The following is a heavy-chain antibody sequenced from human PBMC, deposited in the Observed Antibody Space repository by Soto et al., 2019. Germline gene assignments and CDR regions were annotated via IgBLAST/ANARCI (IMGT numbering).Heavy chain of an antibody. J-gene: IGHJ6*02. CDR3: ARQVVADALGYYAMDV. Sequence: PGESLKISCQASGYSFTNYWITWVRQMPDKGLEWMGRIDPRDSYTNYNPSFQGHVTISADRSVNTAYLQWSSRRASDTAVYYCARQVVADALGYYAMDVWGLGTTVTVSS. D-gene: IGHD2-15*01. CDR2: IDPRDSYT. V-gene: IGHV5-10-1*01. CDR1: GYSFTNYW.